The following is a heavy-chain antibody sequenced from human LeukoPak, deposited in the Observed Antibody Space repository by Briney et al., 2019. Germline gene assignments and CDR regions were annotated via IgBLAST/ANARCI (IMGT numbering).Heavy chain of an antibody. V-gene: IGHV3-66*01. CDR3: ARDHVLLWFGESNPRFDY. Sequence: GGSLRLSCAASGFTVSSNYMSWVRQAPGKGLEWVSVIYSGGSTYYADSVKGRFTISRDNSKNTLYLQMNSLRAEDTAVYYCARDHVLLWFGESNPRFDYWGQGTLVTVSS. J-gene: IGHJ4*02. D-gene: IGHD3-10*01. CDR1: GFTVSSNY. CDR2: IYSGGST.